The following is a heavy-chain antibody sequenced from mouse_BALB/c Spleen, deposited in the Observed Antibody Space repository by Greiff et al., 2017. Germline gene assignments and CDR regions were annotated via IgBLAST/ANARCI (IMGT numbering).Heavy chain of an antibody. CDR2: IRNKANGYTT. V-gene: IGHV7-3*02. J-gene: IGHJ4*01. Sequence: EVKLMESGGGLVQPGGSLRLSCATSGFTFTDYYMSWVRQPPGKALEWLGFIRNKANGYTTEYSASVKGRFTISRDNSQSILYLQMNTLRAEDSATYYCARDLPGAMDYWGQGTSVTVSS. CDR3: ARDLPGAMDY. D-gene: IGHD4-1*01. CDR1: GFTFTDYY.